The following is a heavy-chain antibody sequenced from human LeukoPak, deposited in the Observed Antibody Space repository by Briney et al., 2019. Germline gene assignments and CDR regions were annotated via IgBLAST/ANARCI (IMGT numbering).Heavy chain of an antibody. D-gene: IGHD3-9*01. CDR2: IYYSGST. Sequence: KSSQTLSLTCTVSGGSISSGGYYWSWIRQHPRKGLEWIGYIYYSGSTYYNPSLKSRVTISVDTSKNQFSLKLSSVTAADTAVYYCARGGYFDWLRRGSFDYWGQGTLVTVSS. CDR3: ARGGYFDWLRRGSFDY. CDR1: GGSISSGGYY. V-gene: IGHV4-31*03. J-gene: IGHJ4*02.